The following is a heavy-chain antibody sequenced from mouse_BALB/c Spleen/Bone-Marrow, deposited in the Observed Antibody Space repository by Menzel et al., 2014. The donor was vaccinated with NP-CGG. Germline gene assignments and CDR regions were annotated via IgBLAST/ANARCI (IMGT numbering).Heavy chain of an antibody. CDR3: ARHGITRLLDY. D-gene: IGHD2-4*01. J-gene: IGHJ2*01. CDR2: ISSGGSYT. CDR1: GFTFSSYA. Sequence: EVKLMESGGGLVKPGGSLKLSCAASGFTFSSYAMSWVRQTPEKRLEWVATISSGGSYTYYPDSVKGQFNISRDNAKNTLYLQMSSLRSEDTAMYYCARHGITRLLDYWGQGTTLTVSS. V-gene: IGHV5-9-3*01.